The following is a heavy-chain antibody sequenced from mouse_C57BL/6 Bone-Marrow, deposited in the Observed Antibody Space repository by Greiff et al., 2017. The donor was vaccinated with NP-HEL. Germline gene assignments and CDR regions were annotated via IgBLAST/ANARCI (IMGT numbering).Heavy chain of an antibody. J-gene: IGHJ4*01. CDR2: IHPNSGST. Sequence: QVQLQQSGAELVKPGASVKLSCKASGYTFTSYWMHWVKQRPGQGLEWIGMIHPNSGSTNYNEKFKSKATLTVDKSSSTAYMQLSSLTSEDSAVYYCARDGNYYYAMDYWGQGTSVTVAS. D-gene: IGHD2-1*01. V-gene: IGHV1-64*01. CDR3: ARDGNYYYAMDY. CDR1: GYTFTSYW.